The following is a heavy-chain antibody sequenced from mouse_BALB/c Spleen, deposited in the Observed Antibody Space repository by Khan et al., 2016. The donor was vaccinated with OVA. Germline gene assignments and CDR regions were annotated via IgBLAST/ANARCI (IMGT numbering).Heavy chain of an antibody. J-gene: IGHJ3*01. Sequence: QVQLQQSGAELVKPGASVRLSCKASGYTFTSYYLYWVTQRPGQGLEWIGDINPSSGGTTFNEKFKSKATLTVDKSSSTAYIQLNSLTSEDSAVYYCTRSGYGSFAYWGQGTLVTVSA. CDR1: GYTFTSYY. CDR3: TRSGYGSFAY. CDR2: INPSSGGT. D-gene: IGHD2-2*01. V-gene: IGHV1S81*02.